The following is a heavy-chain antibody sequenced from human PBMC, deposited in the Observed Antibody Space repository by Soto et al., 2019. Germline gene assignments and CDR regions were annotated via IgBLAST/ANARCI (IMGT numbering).Heavy chain of an antibody. CDR1: GFTFGSYS. CDR3: AKDLVGSNADYYDY. D-gene: IGHD2-15*01. CDR2: ISGSGGST. Sequence: PGGSLRLSCVASGFTFGSYSMSWVRQAPGKGMEWVAAISGSGGSTYYADSVKGRFTISRENSKNTLYLQMNSLRAEDAAVYYCAKDLVGSNADYYDYWGQGTLVTVSS. J-gene: IGHJ4*02. V-gene: IGHV3-23*01.